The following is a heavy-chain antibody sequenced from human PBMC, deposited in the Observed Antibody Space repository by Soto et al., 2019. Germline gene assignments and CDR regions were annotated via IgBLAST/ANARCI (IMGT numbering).Heavy chain of an antibody. CDR1: GFTFSDYY. V-gene: IGHV3-11*06. J-gene: IGHJ6*02. CDR3: ARDGVIAAAGYYYYGMDV. Sequence: QVQLVESGGGLVKPGGSLRLSCAASGFTFSDYYMSWIRQAPGKGLEWVSYISSSSSYTNYADSVKGRFTISRDNAKNSLYLQMNSPRAEDTAVYYCARDGVIAAAGYYYYGMDVWGQGTTVTVSS. CDR2: ISSSSSYT. D-gene: IGHD6-13*01.